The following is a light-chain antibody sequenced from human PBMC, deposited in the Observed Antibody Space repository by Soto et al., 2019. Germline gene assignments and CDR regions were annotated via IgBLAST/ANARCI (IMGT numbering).Light chain of an antibody. CDR3: QQYGSSPIT. CDR2: GAS. Sequence: DIVLTQSPCTLSLSQGDRATLSCRASQSVSSSYLAWYQQKPGQAPRLLIYGASTRATGIPDRFSGDGSVTHFTLTISRLEAEDFVMYYCQQYGSSPITFGQGTRLEIK. CDR1: QSVSSSY. J-gene: IGKJ5*01. V-gene: IGKV3-20*01.